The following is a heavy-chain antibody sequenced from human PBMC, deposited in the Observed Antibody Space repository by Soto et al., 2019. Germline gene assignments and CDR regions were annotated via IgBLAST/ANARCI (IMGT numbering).Heavy chain of an antibody. CDR2: VYDGGIT. CDR1: GASVSRGSYY. V-gene: IGHV4-61*01. Sequence: QVQLQESGPGLAKPSETLSLTCSVSGASVSRGSYYWNWIRQTPGKELEWIGYVYDGGITNYNPSLKIRVNISADAPKNQFSLKLTSVTAADTAVYYCARAYEALDIWGQGTRVTVSS. J-gene: IGHJ3*02. CDR3: ARAYEALDI.